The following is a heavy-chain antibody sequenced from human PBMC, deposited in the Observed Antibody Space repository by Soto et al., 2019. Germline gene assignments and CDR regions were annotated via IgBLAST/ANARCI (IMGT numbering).Heavy chain of an antibody. Sequence: GSLRLSCAASGFTFSSYGMHWVRQAPGKGLEWVAVIWYDGSNKYYADSVKGRFTISRDNSKNTLYLQMNSLRAEDTAVYYCARAQDDDSSGYYYVYAFDIWAQGTMVTVSS. V-gene: IGHV3-33*01. CDR1: GFTFSSYG. J-gene: IGHJ3*02. CDR3: ARAQDDDSSGYYYVYAFDI. D-gene: IGHD3-22*01. CDR2: IWYDGSNK.